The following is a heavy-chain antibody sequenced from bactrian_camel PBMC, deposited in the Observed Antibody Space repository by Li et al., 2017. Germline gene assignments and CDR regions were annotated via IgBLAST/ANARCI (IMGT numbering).Heavy chain of an antibody. V-gene: IGHV3S53*01. CDR2: ISTDGST. CDR1: GLTSNSCG. Sequence: VQLVESGGGSVQAGGSLRLSCTAPGLTSNSCGMDWYRQAAGKQREWVSSISTDGSTSYADSVKGRFTISKDKAKYTLYLQMNSLRPEDTAIYYCAAEGSVRPTPLLPQFSDAVCPYLPFGYWGQGTQVTVS. CDR3: AAEGSVRPTPLLPQFSDAVCPYLPFGY. J-gene: IGHJ6*01. D-gene: IGHD6*01.